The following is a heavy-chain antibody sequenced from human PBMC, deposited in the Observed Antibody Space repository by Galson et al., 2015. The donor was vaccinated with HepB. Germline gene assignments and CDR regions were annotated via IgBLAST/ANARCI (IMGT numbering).Heavy chain of an antibody. Sequence: SLRLSCAASGFRVYSYSMNWVRQTPGKGLEWVSYIGSSSSIINYADSVKGRLTISRDNAKNSLYLQMHSLRAEDTAVYYCARASDLDYWGQGNLVPVSS. V-gene: IGHV3-48*01. D-gene: IGHD2-2*01. CDR2: IGSSSSII. J-gene: IGHJ4*02. CDR3: ARASDLDY. CDR1: GFRVYSYS.